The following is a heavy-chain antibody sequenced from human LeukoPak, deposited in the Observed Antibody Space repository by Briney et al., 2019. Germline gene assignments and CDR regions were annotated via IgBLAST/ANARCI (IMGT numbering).Heavy chain of an antibody. CDR1: GGTFSSYA. J-gene: IGHJ5*02. V-gene: IGHV1-69*04. CDR2: IIPILGIA. CDR3: ARARMVRGVITPFFDP. D-gene: IGHD3-10*01. Sequence: ASVKVSCKASGGTFSSYAISWVRQAPGQGLEWMGRIIPILGIANYARKFQGRVTITADKSTSTAYMELSSLRSEDTAVYYCARARMVRGVITPFFDPWGQGTLVTVSS.